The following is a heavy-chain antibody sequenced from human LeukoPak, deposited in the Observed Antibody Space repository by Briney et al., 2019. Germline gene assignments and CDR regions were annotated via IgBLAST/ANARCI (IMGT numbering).Heavy chain of an antibody. D-gene: IGHD3-22*01. J-gene: IGHJ5*02. CDR2: INHSGST. V-gene: IGHV4-34*01. CDR1: GGSFSGYY. Sequence: PSETLSLTCAVYGGSFSGYYWSWIRQPPGKGLEWIGEINHSGSTNYNPSLKSRVTISVDTSKNQFSLKLSSVTAADTAVYYCARVRSTMIVVVTRRGRWFDPWGQGTLVTVSS. CDR3: ARVRSTMIVVVTRRGRWFDP.